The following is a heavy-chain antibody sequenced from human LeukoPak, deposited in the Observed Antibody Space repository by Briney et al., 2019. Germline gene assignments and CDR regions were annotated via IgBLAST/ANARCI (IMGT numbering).Heavy chain of an antibody. CDR2: IIPIFEKT. Sequence: ASVTVSCKATVGTFSHYVISGVGQPPGQRLEWMGAIIPIFEKTNYTKNFQGRVTITADESTTTGYLEMSNLRSEDTAVYYCARVGLRDTLIGPKYYFDYWGQGTLVTVSS. CDR3: ARVGLRDTLIGPKYYFDY. J-gene: IGHJ4*02. V-gene: IGHV1-69*01. CDR1: VGTFSHYV. D-gene: IGHD5-12*01.